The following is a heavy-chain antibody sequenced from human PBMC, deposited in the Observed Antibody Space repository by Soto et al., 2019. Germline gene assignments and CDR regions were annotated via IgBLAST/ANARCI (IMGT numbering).Heavy chain of an antibody. CDR2: IKSKTDGGTT. CDR3: TTAASIAARPARGYGMDV. Sequence: GGSLRLSCAASGFTFSNAWMSWVRQAPGKGLEWVGRIKSKTDGGTTDYAAPVKGGFTISRDDSKNTLYLQMNSLKTEDTAVYYCTTAASIAARPARGYGMDVWGQGTTVTVSS. V-gene: IGHV3-15*01. J-gene: IGHJ6*02. CDR1: GFTFSNAW. D-gene: IGHD6-6*01.